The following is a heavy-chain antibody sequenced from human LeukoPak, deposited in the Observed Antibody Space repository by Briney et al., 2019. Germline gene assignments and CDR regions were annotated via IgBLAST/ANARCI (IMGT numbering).Heavy chain of an antibody. CDR3: ARAAEYNWNYVPYYYYMDV. D-gene: IGHD1-7*01. V-gene: IGHV4-4*07. Sequence: SETLSLTCTVSGGSISSYYWSWIRQPAGKGLEWIGRIYTSGSTNYNPSLKSRVTMSVDTSKNQFSLKLSSVTAADTAVYYCARAAEYNWNYVPYYYYMDVWGKGTTVTVSS. CDR1: GGSISSYY. CDR2: IYTSGST. J-gene: IGHJ6*03.